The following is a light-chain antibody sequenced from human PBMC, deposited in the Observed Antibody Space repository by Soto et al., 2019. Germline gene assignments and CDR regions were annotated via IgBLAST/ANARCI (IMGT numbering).Light chain of an antibody. CDR1: SSNIGSNY. J-gene: IGLJ3*02. CDR3: AAWDDSLSANWV. Sequence: QSVLTQPPSASGTPGQRVTISCSGSSSNIGSNYVYWYQQLPGTAPKLLIYRNNQRPSGVPDRFSGSKSGTSASLAISGLRCEDEADYYCAAWDDSLSANWVFGGGTKVTVL. V-gene: IGLV1-47*01. CDR2: RNN.